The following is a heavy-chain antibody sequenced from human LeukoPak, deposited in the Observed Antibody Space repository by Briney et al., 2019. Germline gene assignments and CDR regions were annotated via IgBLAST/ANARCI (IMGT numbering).Heavy chain of an antibody. V-gene: IGHV4-34*01. CDR1: GGSFSGYY. Sequence: KPSETLSLTCAVYGGSFSGYYWSWIRQPPGKGLEWIGEINHSGSTNYNPSFKSRVTISVDTSKNQFSLKLSSVTAADTAVYYCARGYYYDSSGHFDYWGQGTLVTVSS. CDR3: ARGYYYDSSGHFDY. CDR2: INHSGST. D-gene: IGHD3-22*01. J-gene: IGHJ4*02.